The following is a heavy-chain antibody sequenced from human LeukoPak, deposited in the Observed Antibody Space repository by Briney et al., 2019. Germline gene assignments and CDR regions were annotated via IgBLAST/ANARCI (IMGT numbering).Heavy chain of an antibody. Sequence: GGSLRLSCAASGFTVSSNYMSWVRQAPGKGLEWVSVIYTGGSIYYADSVKGRITISRDNSKNTLYLQMNSLRAEDTAVYYCARAPPGVHPFDYWGQGRLITVSS. V-gene: IGHV3-53*01. D-gene: IGHD3-10*01. J-gene: IGHJ4*02. CDR2: IYTGGSI. CDR1: GFTVSSNY. CDR3: ARAPPGVHPFDY.